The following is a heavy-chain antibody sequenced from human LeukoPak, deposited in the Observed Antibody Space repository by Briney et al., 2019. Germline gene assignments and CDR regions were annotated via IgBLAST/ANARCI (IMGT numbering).Heavy chain of an antibody. CDR1: GFIFSSYW. V-gene: IGHV3-7*01. Sequence: GGSLRLSCAASGFIFSSYWMSWVRQAPGKGLEWVANIKQDGSEKYYVDSVKGRFTISRDNSKNSLYLQMNSLRAEDTAVYYCARGEAAGGFWGQGTLVTVSS. J-gene: IGHJ4*02. D-gene: IGHD3-10*01. CDR3: ARGEAAGGF. CDR2: IKQDGSEK.